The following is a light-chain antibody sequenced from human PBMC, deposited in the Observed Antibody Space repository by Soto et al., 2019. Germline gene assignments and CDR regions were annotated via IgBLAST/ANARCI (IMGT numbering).Light chain of an antibody. V-gene: IGKV3-15*01. Sequence: ETVMTQSPATLSVSPGERATLSCRASQTVGSNLAWYQQTPGRAPRLLIYDASTRATGIPARFSGGGSGTELTLTISSLQSEDFAVYYCQQYNDWPRTFGQGTKVEI. CDR3: QQYNDWPRT. CDR1: QTVGSN. CDR2: DAS. J-gene: IGKJ1*01.